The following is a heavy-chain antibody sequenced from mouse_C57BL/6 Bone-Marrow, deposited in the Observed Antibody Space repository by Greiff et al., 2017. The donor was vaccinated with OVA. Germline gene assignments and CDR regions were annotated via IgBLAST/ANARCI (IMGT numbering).Heavy chain of an antibody. CDR2: ISSGSSTL. D-gene: IGHD2-4*01. Sequence: EVKVEESGGGLVKPGGSLKLSCAASGFTFSDYGMHWVRQAPEKGLEWVAYISSGSSTLYYADTVKGRFTISRDNAKNTLFLQMTSLRSEDTAMYYCARNYYDYDPDWYFDVWGTGTTVTVSS. CDR3: ARNYYDYDPDWYFDV. V-gene: IGHV5-17*01. J-gene: IGHJ1*03. CDR1: GFTFSDYG.